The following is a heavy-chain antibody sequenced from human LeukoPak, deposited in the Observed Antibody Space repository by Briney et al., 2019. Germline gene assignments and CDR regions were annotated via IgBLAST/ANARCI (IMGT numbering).Heavy chain of an antibody. Sequence: PGRSLRLSCAASGFTFDDYAMHWVRQAPGKGLEWVSGISWNSGSIGYADSVKGRFTISRDNAKNSLYLQMNSLRAEDMALYYCAKGYSSSWSSYYFDYWGQGTLVTVSS. CDR3: AKGYSSSWSSYYFDY. CDR2: ISWNSGSI. J-gene: IGHJ4*02. CDR1: GFTFDDYA. V-gene: IGHV3-9*03. D-gene: IGHD6-13*01.